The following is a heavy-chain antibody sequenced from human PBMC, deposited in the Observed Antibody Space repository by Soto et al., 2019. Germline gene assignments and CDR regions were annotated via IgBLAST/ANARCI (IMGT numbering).Heavy chain of an antibody. CDR1: GYTFTSYY. CDR3: ARSIVVKGPFDY. J-gene: IGHJ4*02. CDR2: INPSGGST. V-gene: IGHV1-46*01. D-gene: IGHD3-22*01. Sequence: QVQLVQSGAEVKKPGASVKVSCKASGYTFTSYYMHWVRQAPGQGLEWMGIINPSGGSTSYAQKFQGRATMTRDTSTSTGYMELSSLRSEDTAVYYCARSIVVKGPFDYWGQGTLVTVSS.